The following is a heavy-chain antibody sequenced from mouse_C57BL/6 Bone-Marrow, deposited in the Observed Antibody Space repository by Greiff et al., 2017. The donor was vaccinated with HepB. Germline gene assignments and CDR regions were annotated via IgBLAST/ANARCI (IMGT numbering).Heavy chain of an antibody. D-gene: IGHD2-4*01. Sequence: EVKLQESGGGLVKPGGSLKLSCAASGFTFSDYGMHWVRQAPEKGLEWVAYISSGSSTIYYADTVKGRFTISRDNAKNTLFLQMTSLRSEDTAMYYGASHYDYDEGFAYWGQGTLVTVSA. CDR3: ASHYDYDEGFAY. CDR1: GFTFSDYG. CDR2: ISSGSSTI. V-gene: IGHV5-17*01. J-gene: IGHJ3*01.